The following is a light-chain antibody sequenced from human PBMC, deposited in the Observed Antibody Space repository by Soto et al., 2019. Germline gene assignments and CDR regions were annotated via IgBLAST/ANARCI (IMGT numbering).Light chain of an antibody. CDR2: AAS. CDR3: QQYYSYPPAT. CDR1: QGISSY. V-gene: IGKV1-8*01. J-gene: IGKJ1*01. Sequence: AIRMTQSPSSLSASTGDRVTITCRASQGISSYLAWYQQKPGKAPKLLIYAASTLQSGVPSRFSGSGSGTDFTLTISCLQSEGFATYYCQQYYSYPPATFGQGTKVDIK.